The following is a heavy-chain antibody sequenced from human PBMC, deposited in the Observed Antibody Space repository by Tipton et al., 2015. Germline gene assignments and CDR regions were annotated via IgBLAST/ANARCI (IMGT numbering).Heavy chain of an antibody. CDR1: GYSFVSYG. J-gene: IGHJ6*02. CDR2: ITPYDGST. Sequence: QSGAEVKKAGASVKVSCQTSGYSFVSYGIDWVRQAPGQGLEWMGWITPYDGSTSYAQKFRGRVNMTADTSTHTVFMEMRGLTSDDTAIYYCARDNWAYYGMDVWGQGTTVSVSS. D-gene: IGHD3-16*01. V-gene: IGHV1-18*01. CDR3: ARDNWAYYGMDV.